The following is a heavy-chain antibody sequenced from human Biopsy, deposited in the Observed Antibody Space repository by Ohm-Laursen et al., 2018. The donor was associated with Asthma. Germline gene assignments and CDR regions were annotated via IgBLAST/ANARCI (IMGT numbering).Heavy chain of an antibody. CDR3: ARGGYCSGGNCYLRRPSHPVSYFDL. CDR1: GYTFIGCH. V-gene: IGHV1-2*06. J-gene: IGHJ2*01. D-gene: IGHD2-15*01. Sequence: ASVKVSCKASGYTFIGCHIHWMRQAPGQGLEWMGRINPNSGGTNYAQKFQGRVTMTRDTSISTAYMEVSRLRSDDTAVYYCARGGYCSGGNCYLRRPSHPVSYFDLWGRGTLVTVSS. CDR2: INPNSGGT.